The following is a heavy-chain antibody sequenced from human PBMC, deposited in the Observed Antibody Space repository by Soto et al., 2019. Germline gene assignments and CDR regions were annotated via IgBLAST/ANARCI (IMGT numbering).Heavy chain of an antibody. Sequence: EVQLAESGGGLVQHGGSLRLSCAASGFTFSDHYMDWVRQAPGKGLEWVGRSRDKVHSHTTEYAASVKGRFTISRGDSENSLYLQMNSLKTEDTAVYYCARGVVSTGYFDYWGQGTLVTVSS. CDR1: GFTFSDHY. CDR3: ARGVVSTGYFDY. D-gene: IGHD5-12*01. V-gene: IGHV3-72*01. J-gene: IGHJ4*02. CDR2: SRDKVHSHTT.